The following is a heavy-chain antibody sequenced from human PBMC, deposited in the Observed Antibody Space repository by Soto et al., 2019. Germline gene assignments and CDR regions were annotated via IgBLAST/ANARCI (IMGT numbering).Heavy chain of an antibody. D-gene: IGHD6-6*01. Sequence: NPSETLSLTCTVSGGSISSGDYYWSWIRQPPGKGLEWIGYIYYSGSTYYNPSLKSRVTISVDTSKNQFSLKLSSVTAADTAVYYCAGSSSYYYYYYGMDVWGQGTTVTVSS. V-gene: IGHV4-30-4*01. CDR3: AGSSSYYYYYYGMDV. CDR2: IYYSGST. CDR1: GGSISSGDYY. J-gene: IGHJ6*02.